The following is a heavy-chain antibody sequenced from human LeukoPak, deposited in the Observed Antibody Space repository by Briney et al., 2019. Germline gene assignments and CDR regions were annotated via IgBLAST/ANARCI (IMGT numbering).Heavy chain of an antibody. J-gene: IGHJ4*02. CDR1: GGSFSGYY. V-gene: IGHV4-34*01. CDR3: ARAADSGSRYFDY. D-gene: IGHD3-10*01. CDR2: INHSGST. Sequence: SESLSLTCAVYGGSFSGYYWSWIRQPPGKGLEWIGEINHSGSTNYNPSLKSRVTISVDTSKNQFSLKLSSVTAADTAVYYCARAADSGSRYFDYWGQGTLVTVSS.